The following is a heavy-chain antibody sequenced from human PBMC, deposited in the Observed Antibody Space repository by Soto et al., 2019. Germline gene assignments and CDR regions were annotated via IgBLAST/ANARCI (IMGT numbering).Heavy chain of an antibody. D-gene: IGHD3-3*01. J-gene: IGHJ6*02. CDR1: GGSISSSSYY. CDR3: ARAKIPQRVVISRGPDYYYGMDV. Sequence: SETLSLTCTVSGGSISSSSYYWGWIRQPPGKGLEWIGSIYYSGSTNYNPSLESRVTISVDKSKNQFSLKLSSVTAADTAVYYCARAKIPQRVVISRGPDYYYGMDVWGQGTTVTVSS. V-gene: IGHV4-39*07. CDR2: IYYSGST.